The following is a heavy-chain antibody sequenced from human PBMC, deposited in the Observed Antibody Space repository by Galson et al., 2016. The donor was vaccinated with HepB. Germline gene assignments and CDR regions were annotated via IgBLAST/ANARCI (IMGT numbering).Heavy chain of an antibody. D-gene: IGHD3-10*01. CDR2: IYYTGTT. Sequence: SETLSLTCTVSGGSIIITNYYWAWIRQPPGKGLERIGTIYYTGTTWYNPSLRSRVTISVDTSRDHFSLNLNSVTAADAAVYYCANYHQPSGYYYGIDVWGQGTTVTVSS. J-gene: IGHJ6*02. CDR3: ANYHQPSGYYYGIDV. CDR1: GGSIIITNYY. V-gene: IGHV4-39*02.